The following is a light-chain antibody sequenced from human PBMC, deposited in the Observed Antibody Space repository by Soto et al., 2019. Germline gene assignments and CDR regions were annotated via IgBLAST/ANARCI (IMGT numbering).Light chain of an antibody. CDR2: DAS. CDR1: QSVSSTF. V-gene: IGKV3-20*01. J-gene: IGKJ5*01. CDR3: QHYGTSPYP. Sequence: EIVLMQSPSTLSLSPGERATLSCRASQSVSSTFLSWYQQKPGQAPRLLIFDASSRATGIPVRFSGSGSGTDFAITITILEPEDLAVYFYQHYGTSPYPFG.